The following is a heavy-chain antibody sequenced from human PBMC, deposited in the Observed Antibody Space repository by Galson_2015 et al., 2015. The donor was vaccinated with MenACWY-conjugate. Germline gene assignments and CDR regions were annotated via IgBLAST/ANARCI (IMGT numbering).Heavy chain of an antibody. CDR1: GFSLSTSGVG. CDR3: SRTGATPGDY. CDR2: IYWDVDK. V-gene: IGHV2-5*02. J-gene: IGHJ4*02. Sequence: PALVKPTQTLTLTCTFSGFSLSTSGVGVGWIRQPPGKALEWLALIYWDVDKRYSPSLRSRLTITKDTSKNHVVLTMTNMDPVDTATYYCSRTGATPGDYWGQGTLVTVSS. D-gene: IGHD2-15*01.